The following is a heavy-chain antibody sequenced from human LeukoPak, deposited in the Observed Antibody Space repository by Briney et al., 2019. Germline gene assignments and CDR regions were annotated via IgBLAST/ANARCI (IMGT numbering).Heavy chain of an antibody. J-gene: IGHJ4*02. V-gene: IGHV4-39*07. D-gene: IGHD2-15*01. CDR3: ARRNRYCNGGSCAHHHDS. Sequence: KSSETLSLTCTVSGDSISSRTSDLWGWIRQSPGKGLEWIAEISYIGTTFYNPSLESRVSISLDTSKNQFSLKLNAVTAADTALYYCARRNRYCNGGSCAHHHDSWGQGTLVIVSS. CDR1: GDSISSRTSDL. CDR2: ISYIGTT.